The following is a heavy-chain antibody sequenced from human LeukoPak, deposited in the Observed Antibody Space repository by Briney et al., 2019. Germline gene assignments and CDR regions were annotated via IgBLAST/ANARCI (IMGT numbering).Heavy chain of an antibody. CDR2: IKSKTDGGTT. Sequence: PGGSLRLSCAASGFTFSNAWMSWVRQAPGKGLEWVGRIKSKTDGGTTDFAAPVKGRFTISRDDSKNTLYLQMNSLKTEDTAVYYCTTENYDILTGYSDYWGQGTLVTVSS. CDR1: GFTFSNAW. J-gene: IGHJ4*02. V-gene: IGHV3-15*01. D-gene: IGHD3-9*01. CDR3: TTENYDILTGYSDY.